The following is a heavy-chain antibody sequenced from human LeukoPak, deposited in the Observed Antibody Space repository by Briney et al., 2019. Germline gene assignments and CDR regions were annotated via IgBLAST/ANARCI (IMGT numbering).Heavy chain of an antibody. J-gene: IGHJ6*02. CDR2: VYPGGFT. D-gene: IGHD2/OR15-2a*01. CDR1: GFTVTSNY. CDR3: AIGGVIWRMDV. V-gene: IGHV3-66*01. Sequence: GGSLRLSCAVSGFTVTSNYMSWVRQAPGTGLEWVSVVYPGGFTYHADSVKGRFTISRDTSKNTVYLQMNSLRAEDTAVYYCAIGGVIWRMDVWGQGTTVTVSS.